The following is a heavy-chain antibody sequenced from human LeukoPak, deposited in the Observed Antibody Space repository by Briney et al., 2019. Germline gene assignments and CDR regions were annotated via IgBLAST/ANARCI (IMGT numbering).Heavy chain of an antibody. CDR3: ARDLGYSSSPDYYYYGMDV. J-gene: IGHJ6*02. D-gene: IGHD6-6*01. CDR1: GGSISSYY. V-gene: IGHV4-4*07. Sequence: PSETLSLTCTASGGSISSYYWSWIRQPAGKGLEWIGRFYTSVGTNYNPSLKSRVTMSVDTSKNPFSLKLSSVTAADTAVYYCARDLGYSSSPDYYYYGMDVWGQGTTVTVSS. CDR2: FYTSVGT.